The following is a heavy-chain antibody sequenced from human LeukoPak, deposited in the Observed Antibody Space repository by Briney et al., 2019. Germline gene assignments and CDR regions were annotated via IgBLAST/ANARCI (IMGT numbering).Heavy chain of an antibody. CDR3: ARGAIGYCSSTGCPPPLD. CDR2: INHSGST. CDR1: GGSFSGYY. V-gene: IGHV4-34*01. D-gene: IGHD2-2*01. J-gene: IGHJ4*02. Sequence: PSETLSLTCAVYGGSFSGYYWSWIRQPPGKGLEWIGEINHSGSTNYNPSLKSRVTISVDTSKNQFSLKLSSVTAADTAVYYCARGAIGYCSSTGCPPPLDWGQGTLVTVSS.